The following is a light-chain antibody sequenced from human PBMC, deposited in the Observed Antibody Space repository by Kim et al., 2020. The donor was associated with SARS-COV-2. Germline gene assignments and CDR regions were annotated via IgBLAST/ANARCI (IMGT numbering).Light chain of an antibody. CDR3: QQYDNLPRGVT. CDR1: QDISNY. J-gene: IGKJ5*01. V-gene: IGKV1-33*01. CDR2: DAS. Sequence: VGDRVTITCQASQDISNYLNWYQQKPGKAPKLLIYDASNLETGVPSRFSGSGSGTDFTFTISSLQPEDIATYYCQQYDNLPRGVTFGQGTRLEIK.